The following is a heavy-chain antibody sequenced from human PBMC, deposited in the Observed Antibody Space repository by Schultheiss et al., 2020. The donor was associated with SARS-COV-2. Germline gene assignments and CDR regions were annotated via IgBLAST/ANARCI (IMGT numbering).Heavy chain of an antibody. V-gene: IGHV3-13*05. CDR2: IGTAGDP. D-gene: IGHD4-17*01. CDR3: ARDLDGDPPYDY. CDR1: GFTFSSYD. Sequence: GGSLRLSCAASGFTFSSYDMHWVRQATGKGLEWVSAIGTAGDPYYPGSVKGRFTISRDNSKNTLYLQMNSLRAEDTAVYYCARDLDGDPPYDYWGQGTLVTVSS. J-gene: IGHJ4*02.